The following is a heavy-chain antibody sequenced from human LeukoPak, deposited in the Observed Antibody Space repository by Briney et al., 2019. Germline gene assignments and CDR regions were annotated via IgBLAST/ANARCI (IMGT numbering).Heavy chain of an antibody. V-gene: IGHV3-23*01. Sequence: GGSLRPSCAASGFTFSSYAMSWVRQAPGKGLEWVSAISGSGGSTYYADSVKGRFTISRDNSKNTLYLQMNSLRAEDTAVYYCAKVSDDILTGYLMDGYFDYWGQGTLVTVSS. J-gene: IGHJ4*02. CDR1: GFTFSSYA. D-gene: IGHD3-9*01. CDR2: ISGSGGST. CDR3: AKVSDDILTGYLMDGYFDY.